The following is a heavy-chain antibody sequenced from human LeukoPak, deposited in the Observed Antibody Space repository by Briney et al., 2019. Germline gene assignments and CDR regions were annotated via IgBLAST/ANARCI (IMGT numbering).Heavy chain of an antibody. D-gene: IGHD2-15*01. CDR3: ARRSVNELAFDI. CDR1: GGSISSYY. CDR2: IYYSGST. V-gene: IGHV4-59*08. J-gene: IGHJ3*02. Sequence: SQTLSLTCTVSGGSISSYYWSWIRQPPGKGLEWIGYIYYSGSTNYNPSLKSRVTISVDTSKNQFSLKLSSVTAADTAIYYCARRSVNELAFDIWGQGTMVTVSS.